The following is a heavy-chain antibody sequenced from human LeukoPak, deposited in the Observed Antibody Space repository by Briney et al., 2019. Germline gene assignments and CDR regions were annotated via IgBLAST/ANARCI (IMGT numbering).Heavy chain of an antibody. CDR1: GFTFSSYS. V-gene: IGHV3-48*02. CDR3: ARDNGLGHCSSTSCYLDY. CDR2: ISSSSSTI. D-gene: IGHD2-2*01. Sequence: GGSLRLSCAASGFTFSSYSMNWVRQAPGKGLEWVSYISSSSSTIYYADSVKGRFTISRDNAKNSLYLQMNSLRDEDTAVYYCARDNGLGHCSSTSCYLDYWGQGTLVTVSS. J-gene: IGHJ4*02.